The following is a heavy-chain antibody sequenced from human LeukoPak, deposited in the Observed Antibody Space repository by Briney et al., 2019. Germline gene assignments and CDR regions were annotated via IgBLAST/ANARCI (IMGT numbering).Heavy chain of an antibody. J-gene: IGHJ3*02. Sequence: GGSLRLSCAASGFTFSGYSMNWVRQAPGKGLEWVSSISSSSSYIYYADSVKGRFTISRDNTENTLYLEMNSLRVEDTAVYYCAKDRYCSGGSCYADALDIWGQGTLVTVSS. CDR2: ISSSSSYI. CDR3: AKDRYCSGGSCYADALDI. D-gene: IGHD2-15*01. V-gene: IGHV3-21*04. CDR1: GFTFSGYS.